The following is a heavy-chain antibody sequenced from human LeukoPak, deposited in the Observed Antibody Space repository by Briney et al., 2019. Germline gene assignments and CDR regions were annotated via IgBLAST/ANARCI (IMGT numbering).Heavy chain of an antibody. Sequence: PGGSLRLSCAASGFTFSSYGMPWVRQAPGKGLEWVAVISYDGSNKYYADSVKGRFTISRDNSKNTLYLQMNSLRAEDTAVYYCAKDRSTVTTPYYFDYWGQGTLVTVSS. CDR1: GFTFSSYG. D-gene: IGHD4-17*01. CDR3: AKDRSTVTTPYYFDY. CDR2: ISYDGSNK. V-gene: IGHV3-30*18. J-gene: IGHJ4*02.